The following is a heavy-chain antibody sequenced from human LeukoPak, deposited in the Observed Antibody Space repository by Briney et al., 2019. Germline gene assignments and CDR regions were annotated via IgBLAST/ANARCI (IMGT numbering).Heavy chain of an antibody. J-gene: IGHJ6*03. V-gene: IGHV3-23*01. D-gene: IGHD2-2*01. CDR3: AKANIVVVPAATRKYYYYYMDV. Sequence: PGGSLRLSCAASGFTFSSYAMNWVRQAPGKGLEWVSAISGSGGSTYYADSVKGRFTISRDNSKNTLYLQMNSLRAEDTAVYYCAKANIVVVPAATRKYYYYYMDVWGKGTTVTVSS. CDR2: ISGSGGST. CDR1: GFTFSSYA.